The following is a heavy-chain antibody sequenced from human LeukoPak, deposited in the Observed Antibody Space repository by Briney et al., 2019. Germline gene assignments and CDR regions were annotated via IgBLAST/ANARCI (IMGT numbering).Heavy chain of an antibody. CDR1: GFTFSSYS. D-gene: IGHD3-22*01. J-gene: IGHJ4*02. CDR2: ISSSSSYI. CDR3: ARRGVYYDSSGFYGY. Sequence: GGSLRLSCAASGFTFSSYSMNWVRQAPGKGLEWVSSISSSSSYIYYADSVKGRFTISRDNAKNSLYLQMNSLRAEDTAVYYCARRGVYYDSSGFYGYWGQGTLVTVSS. V-gene: IGHV3-21*01.